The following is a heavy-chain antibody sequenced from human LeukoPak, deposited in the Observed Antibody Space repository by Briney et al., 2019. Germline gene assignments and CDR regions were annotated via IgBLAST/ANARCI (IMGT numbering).Heavy chain of an antibody. CDR3: ASGKYSYGYYFDY. CDR1: GGSFSGYY. J-gene: IGHJ4*02. D-gene: IGHD5-18*01. Sequence: SETLSLTCAVYGGSFSGYYRSWIRQPPGKGLEWIGEINHSGSTNYNPSLKSRVTISVDTSKNQFSLKLSSVTAADTAVYYCASGKYSYGYYFDYWGQGTLVTVSS. V-gene: IGHV4-34*01. CDR2: INHSGST.